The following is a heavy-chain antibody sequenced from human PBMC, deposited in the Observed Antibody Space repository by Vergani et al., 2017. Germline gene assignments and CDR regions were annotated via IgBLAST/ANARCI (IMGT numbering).Heavy chain of an antibody. CDR3: ASITNYYGSGSRTNWFDP. CDR2: IYYSGST. V-gene: IGHV4-39*07. D-gene: IGHD3-10*01. J-gene: IGHJ5*02. Sequence: QLQLQESGPGLVKPSETLSLTCTVSGGSISSSSYYWGWIRQPPGKGLEWIGSIYYSGSTYYNPSLKSRVTISVDTSKNQFSLKLSSVTAADTAVYYCASITNYYGSGSRTNWFDPWGQGTLVTVSS. CDR1: GGSISSSSYY.